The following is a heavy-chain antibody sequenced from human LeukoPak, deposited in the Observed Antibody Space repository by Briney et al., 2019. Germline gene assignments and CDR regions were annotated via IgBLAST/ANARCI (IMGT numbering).Heavy chain of an antibody. CDR1: GGSFSGYY. J-gene: IGHJ3*02. D-gene: IGHD3-22*01. CDR2: INQSGGT. Sequence: SETLSLTCAVYGGSFSGYYWSWIRQPPGKGLEWIGEINQSGGTNYNPSLKSRVTISVDTSKNQFSLKLSSVTAADTAVYYCASAMIGVPDDAFDIWGQGTMVTVSS. V-gene: IGHV4-34*01. CDR3: ASAMIGVPDDAFDI.